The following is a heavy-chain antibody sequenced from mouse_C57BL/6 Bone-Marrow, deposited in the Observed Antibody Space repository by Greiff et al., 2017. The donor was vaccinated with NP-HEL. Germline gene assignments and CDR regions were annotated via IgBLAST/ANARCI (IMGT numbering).Heavy chain of an antibody. CDR2: ISSGGSYT. V-gene: IGHV5-6*01. Sequence: DVHLVESGGDLVKPGGSLKLSCAASGFTFSSYGMSWVRQTPDKRLEWVATISSGGSYTYYPASVKGRFTISRDNAKNTLYLQMSSLKSEDTAMYYCASPYDYDVAWFAYWGQGTLVTVSA. J-gene: IGHJ3*01. CDR1: GFTFSSYG. CDR3: ASPYDYDVAWFAY. D-gene: IGHD2-4*01.